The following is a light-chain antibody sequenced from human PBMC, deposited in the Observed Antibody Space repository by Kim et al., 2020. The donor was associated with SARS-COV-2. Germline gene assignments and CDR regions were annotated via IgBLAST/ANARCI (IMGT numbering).Light chain of an antibody. CDR1: SLRRYY. CDR3: NSRDSSGNHLGV. CDR2: GKN. Sequence: SSELTQDPAVSVALGQTVRITCQGDSLRRYYASWYQQKPGQAPVLVIYGKNNRPSGIPDRFSGSSSGNTASLTITGAQAEDEADYYCNSRDSSGNHLGV. V-gene: IGLV3-19*01. J-gene: IGLJ3*02.